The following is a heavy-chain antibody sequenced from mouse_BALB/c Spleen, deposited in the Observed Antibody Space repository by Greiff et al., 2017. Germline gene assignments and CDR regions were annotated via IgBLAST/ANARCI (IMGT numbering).Heavy chain of an antibody. CDR3: ARDQAYRYAWFAY. V-gene: IGHV3-6*02. D-gene: IGHD2-14*01. Sequence: EVQLQESGPGLVKPSQSLSLTCSVTGYSITSGYYWNWIRQFPGNKLEWMGYISYDGSNNYNPSLKNRISITRYTSKNQFFLKLNSVTTEDTATYYCARDQAYRYAWFAYWGQGTLVTVSA. J-gene: IGHJ3*01. CDR1: GYSITSGYY. CDR2: ISYDGSN.